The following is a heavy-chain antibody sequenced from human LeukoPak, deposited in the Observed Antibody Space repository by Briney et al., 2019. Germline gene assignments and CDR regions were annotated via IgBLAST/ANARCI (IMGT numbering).Heavy chain of an antibody. Sequence: GGSLRLSCAASGFTFSSYSMNWVRQAPGKGLEWVSSISSSSSYLYYADSVKGRFTISRDNTKNSQYLQMNSLRAEDTAVYYCASGYYYDSSGLGGYWGQGTLVTVSS. CDR2: ISSSSSYL. J-gene: IGHJ4*02. CDR3: ASGYYYDSSGLGGY. D-gene: IGHD3-22*01. V-gene: IGHV3-21*01. CDR1: GFTFSSYS.